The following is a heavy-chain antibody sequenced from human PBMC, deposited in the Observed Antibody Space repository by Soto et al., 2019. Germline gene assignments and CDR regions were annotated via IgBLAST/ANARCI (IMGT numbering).Heavy chain of an antibody. CDR3: ATSYGNAWYTF. J-gene: IGHJ4*02. D-gene: IGHD6-13*01. Sequence: TEILSRTCIDSGGSISINNYSWSWVHQSPGKGLEWIGYMHYTGFSHYNPSLKSRLTISVDKSKNQFTLQLTSVTVADTAVYYCATSYGNAWYTFWGQGTQVTVSS. CDR1: GGSISINNYS. V-gene: IGHV4-61*05. CDR2: MHYTGFS.